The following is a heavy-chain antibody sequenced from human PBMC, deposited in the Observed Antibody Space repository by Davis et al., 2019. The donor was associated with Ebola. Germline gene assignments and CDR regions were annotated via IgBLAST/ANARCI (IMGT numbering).Heavy chain of an antibody. D-gene: IGHD3-10*01. J-gene: IGHJ4*02. CDR1: GFTFSSYA. CDR2: ISSNGGST. CDR3: ARVRGPSFFDY. Sequence: GGSLRLSCAASGFTFSSYAMSWVRQAPGKGLEWVSAISSNGGSTYYANSVKGRFTISRDNSKNTLYLQMGSLRAEDMAVYYCARVRGPSFFDYWGQGTLVTVSS. V-gene: IGHV3-64*01.